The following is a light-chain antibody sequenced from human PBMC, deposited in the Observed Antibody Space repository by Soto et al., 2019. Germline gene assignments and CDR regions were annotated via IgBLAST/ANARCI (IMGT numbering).Light chain of an antibody. CDR3: NSYAARSNWV. CDR2: QVS. CDR1: SSDVGGYKY. J-gene: IGLJ3*02. Sequence: QSVLTQPPSASGSPGQSVTISCTGTSSDVGGYKYVSWYQQHPGKAPKVIIYQVSNRPSGVPDRFSGSKSGNTASLTVSGLRAEDEAHYSCNSYAARSNWVFGGGTQM. V-gene: IGLV2-8*01.